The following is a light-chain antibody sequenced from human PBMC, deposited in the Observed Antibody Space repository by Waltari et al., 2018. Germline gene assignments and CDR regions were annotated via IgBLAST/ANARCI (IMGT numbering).Light chain of an antibody. CDR1: SGSLSTTSY. V-gene: IGLV8-61*01. CDR2: KAN. CDR3: ALYMGSGIWV. Sequence: QTVVTQEPSLSVSPGGTVTLTCALSSGSLSTTSYANWSQQTPGQAPRTLVYKANARSSGVPDRFSGSILGNTAALTITGAQADDESDYYCALYMGSGIWVFGGGTRLTVL. J-gene: IGLJ3*02.